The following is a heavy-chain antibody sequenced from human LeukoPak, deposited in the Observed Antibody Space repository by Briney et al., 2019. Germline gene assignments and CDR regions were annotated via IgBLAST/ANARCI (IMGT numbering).Heavy chain of an antibody. CDR1: GGSISSSSYY. V-gene: IGHV4-30-4*08. J-gene: IGHJ4*02. Sequence: SETLSLTCTVSGGSISSSSYYWGWIRQPPGKGLECIGYIYYSGSTYYNPSLKSRLTISADTSKNQFSLRLTSVTAADTAVYYCARVRCSGGSCRFDYWGQGALVTVSS. CDR2: IYYSGST. D-gene: IGHD2-15*01. CDR3: ARVRCSGGSCRFDY.